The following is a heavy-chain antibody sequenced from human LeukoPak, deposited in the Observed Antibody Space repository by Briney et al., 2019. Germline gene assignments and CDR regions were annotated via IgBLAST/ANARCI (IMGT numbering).Heavy chain of an antibody. CDR2: IDIDGSSM. V-gene: IGHV3-74*01. J-gene: IGHJ4*02. D-gene: IGHD3-22*01. Sequence: TGGSLRLSCVTSGFTFSKSWMHWVRQAPGKGLVWVSRIDIDGSSMTYADSVKGRFTISRDNAKNTLYLQMNSLRAEDTAVYYCATFSYDTAGYTKSDYWGQGTLVTVS. CDR1: GFTFSKSW. CDR3: ATFSYDTAGYTKSDY.